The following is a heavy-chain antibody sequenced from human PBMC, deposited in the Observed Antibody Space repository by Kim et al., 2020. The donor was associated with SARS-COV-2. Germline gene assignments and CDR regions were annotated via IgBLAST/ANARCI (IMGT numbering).Heavy chain of an antibody. V-gene: IGHV5-10-1*01. CDR2: IDPSDSYT. Sequence: GASLKISCKGSGYSFTSYWISWVRQMPGKGLEWMGRIDPSDSYTNYSPSFQGHVTISADKSISTAYLQWSSLKASDTAMYYCARHPGGHYYDSSGYSDWGQGTLVTVSS. CDR3: ARHPGGHYYDSSGYSD. J-gene: IGHJ4*02. D-gene: IGHD3-22*01. CDR1: GYSFTSYW.